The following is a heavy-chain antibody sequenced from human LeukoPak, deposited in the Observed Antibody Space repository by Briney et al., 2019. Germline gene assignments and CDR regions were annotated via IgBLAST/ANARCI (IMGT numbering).Heavy chain of an antibody. CDR3: ARGSSYYYGSGSYYSPLDY. V-gene: IGHV3-30-3*01. D-gene: IGHD3-10*01. CDR2: ISYDGSNK. CDR1: GFTFSSYA. J-gene: IGHJ4*02. Sequence: GGSLRLSCAASGFTFSSYAMHWVRQAPGKGLEWVAVISYDGSNKYYADSVKGRFTISRDNSKNTLYLQMSSLRAEDTAVYYCARGSSYYYGSGSYYSPLDYWGQGTLVTVSS.